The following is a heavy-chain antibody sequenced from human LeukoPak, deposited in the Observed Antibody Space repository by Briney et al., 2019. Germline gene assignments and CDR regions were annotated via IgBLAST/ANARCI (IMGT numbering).Heavy chain of an antibody. CDR2: INHSGNT. D-gene: IGHD2-15*01. Sequence: PSETLSLTCAVYGGSFSGYYWSWIRQPPGKGLEWLGEINHSGNTNYNPSLKSRVTISVDTSKNQVSLKLSSATVADTAVYYCARLGYCSGGTCYSVPFDYWGQGTLVTVSS. CDR3: ARLGYCSGGTCYSVPFDY. J-gene: IGHJ4*02. V-gene: IGHV4-34*01. CDR1: GGSFSGYY.